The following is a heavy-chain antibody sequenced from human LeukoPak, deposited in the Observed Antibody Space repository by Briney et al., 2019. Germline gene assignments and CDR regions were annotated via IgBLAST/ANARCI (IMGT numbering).Heavy chain of an antibody. D-gene: IGHD3-22*01. Sequence: SVKVSCKASGGTFSSYAISWVRQAPGQGLEWMGRIIPILGIANYAQKFQGRVTITADKSTSTAYMELSSLRFEDTAVYYCARDFPNSSGYGFDYWGQGTLVTVSS. CDR3: ARDFPNSSGYGFDY. V-gene: IGHV1-69*04. CDR2: IIPILGIA. CDR1: GGTFSSYA. J-gene: IGHJ4*02.